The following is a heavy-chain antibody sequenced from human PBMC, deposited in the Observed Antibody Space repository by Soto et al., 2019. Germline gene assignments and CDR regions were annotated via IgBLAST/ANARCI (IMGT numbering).Heavy chain of an antibody. D-gene: IGHD3-10*01. CDR2: ISGSGGST. CDR1: GFTFSSYA. J-gene: IGHJ5*02. V-gene: IGHV3-23*01. Sequence: GGSLTLACAASGFTFSSYAMSWVRQAPGKGLEWVSAISGSGGSTYYADSVKGRFTISRDNSKDTLYLQMNSLRAEDTAVYYCAKGRLLWFGGTTQDVNWFDPWGQGTLVTVSS. CDR3: AKGRLLWFGGTTQDVNWFDP.